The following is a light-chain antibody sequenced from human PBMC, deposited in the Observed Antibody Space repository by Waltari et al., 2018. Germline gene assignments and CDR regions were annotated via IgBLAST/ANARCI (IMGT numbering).Light chain of an antibody. CDR3: QQYYTSPRT. J-gene: IGKJ1*01. V-gene: IGKV1-5*03. CDR1: QGISGY. CDR2: KAS. Sequence: DIQMTQSPSTLSASVGDRVTITCRASQGISGYLAWYQQKPGKAPKFLIYKASDLEDGVPSRFSGSGSGTEFTLSINSLQPDDFATYYCQQYYTSPRTFGQGTKVEIK.